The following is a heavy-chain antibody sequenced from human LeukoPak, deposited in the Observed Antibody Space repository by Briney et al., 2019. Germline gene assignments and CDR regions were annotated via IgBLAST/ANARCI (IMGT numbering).Heavy chain of an antibody. CDR2: IYYSGST. V-gene: IGHV4-31*03. CDR3: ARAAESYYDFRSGYRDPPPYNWFDP. CDR1: GGSISSGGYS. D-gene: IGHD3-3*01. J-gene: IGHJ5*02. Sequence: SETLSLTCTVSGGSISSGGYSWSWIRQHPGKGLEWIGYIYYSGSTYYNPSLKSRVTISVDTSKNQFSLKLSSVTAADTAVYYCARAAESYYDFRSGYRDPPPYNWFDPWGQGTLVTVSS.